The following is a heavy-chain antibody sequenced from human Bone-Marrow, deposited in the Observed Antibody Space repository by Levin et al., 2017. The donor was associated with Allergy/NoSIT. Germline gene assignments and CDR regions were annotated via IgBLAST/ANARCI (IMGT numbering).Heavy chain of an antibody. Sequence: GGSLRLSCAASGFTFDDYGMSWVRQAPGKGLEWVSGINWNGGSTGYADSVKGRFTISRDNAKNSLYLQMNSLRAEDTALYYCARDLALKTRTLITMVRGVIITPLGYWGQGTLVTVSS. CDR3: ARDLALKTRTLITMVRGVIITPLGY. CDR2: INWNGGST. J-gene: IGHJ4*02. V-gene: IGHV3-20*04. CDR1: GFTFDDYG. D-gene: IGHD3-10*01.